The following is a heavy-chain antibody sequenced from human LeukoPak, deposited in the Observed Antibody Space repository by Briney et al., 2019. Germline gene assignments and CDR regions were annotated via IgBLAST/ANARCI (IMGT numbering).Heavy chain of an antibody. Sequence: PGGSLRLSCAASGFTFSSYTMNWVRQAPGKGLEWVSSISSSSSYIYHADSVKGRFTISRDNAKNSLYLQMNSLRAEDTAVYYCARAVAGDYWGQGTLVTVSS. J-gene: IGHJ4*02. D-gene: IGHD6-19*01. CDR1: GFTFSSYT. V-gene: IGHV3-21*01. CDR3: ARAVAGDY. CDR2: ISSSSSYI.